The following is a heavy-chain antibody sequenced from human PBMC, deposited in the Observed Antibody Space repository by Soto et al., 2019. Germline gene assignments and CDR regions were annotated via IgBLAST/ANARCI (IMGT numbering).Heavy chain of an antibody. J-gene: IGHJ4*02. CDR1: GFTFTSSA. CDR3: AADPFYYDSSGYSNTLDY. V-gene: IGHV1-58*01. D-gene: IGHD3-22*01. CDR2: IVVGSGNT. Sequence: QMQLVQSGPEGKKPGTSVKVSCKASGFTFTSSAVQWVRQARGQRLESIGWIVVGSGNTNYAQKFQERVTITRDMSTSTAYMELSSLRSEDTAVYYCAADPFYYDSSGYSNTLDYWGQGTLVTVSS.